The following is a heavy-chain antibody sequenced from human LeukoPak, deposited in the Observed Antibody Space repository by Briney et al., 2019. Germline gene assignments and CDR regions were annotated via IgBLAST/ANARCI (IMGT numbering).Heavy chain of an antibody. CDR2: ISYDGSNK. Sequence: GGSLRLSCAASGFSFSSYWMSWVRQAPGKGLEWVAVISYDGSNKYYADSVKGRFTISRDNSKNTLYLQMNSLRAEDTAVYYCVRYCSGGSCYRGSFDYWGQGTLVTVSS. D-gene: IGHD2-15*01. J-gene: IGHJ4*02. CDR1: GFSFSSYW. CDR3: VRYCSGGSCYRGSFDY. V-gene: IGHV3-30-3*01.